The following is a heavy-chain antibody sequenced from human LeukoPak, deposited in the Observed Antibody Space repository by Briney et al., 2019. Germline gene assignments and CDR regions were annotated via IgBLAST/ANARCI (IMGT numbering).Heavy chain of an antibody. D-gene: IGHD2-2*01. J-gene: IGHJ4*02. CDR1: GGSISSGSYY. Sequence: SETLSLNCTVSGGSISSGSYYWSWIRQPAGKGLEWIGRIYTSGSTYYNPSLKSRVTISVDTSKNQFSLKLSSVTAADTAVYYCARSLEYCSSTSCYGYWGQGTLVTVSS. CDR3: ARSLEYCSSTSCYGY. V-gene: IGHV4-61*02. CDR2: IYTSGST.